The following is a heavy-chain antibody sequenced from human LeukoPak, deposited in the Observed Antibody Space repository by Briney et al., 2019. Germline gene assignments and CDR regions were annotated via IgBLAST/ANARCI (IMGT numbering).Heavy chain of an antibody. CDR2: IIPIFGTA. V-gene: IGHV1-69*13. D-gene: IGHD7-27*01. CDR3: AKDSLGIRPYFDY. J-gene: IGHJ4*02. Sequence: ASVKVSCKASGGTFSSYAISWVRQAPGQGLEWMGGIIPIFGTANYAQKFQGRVTITADESTSTAYMELSSLRSEDTAVYYCAKDSLGIRPYFDYWGQGTLVTVSS. CDR1: GGTFSSYA.